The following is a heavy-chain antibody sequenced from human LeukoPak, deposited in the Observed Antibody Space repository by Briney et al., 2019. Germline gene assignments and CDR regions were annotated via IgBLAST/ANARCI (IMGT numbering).Heavy chain of an antibody. V-gene: IGHV3-30-3*01. D-gene: IGHD4-23*01. CDR1: GFTFSNYA. Sequence: PGGSLRLSCAASGFTFSNYAMHWVRQAPGKGLEWVAVISYDGSNKYYADSVKGRFTISRDNSKNTLYLQMNSLRAEDTAVYYCATNPPVVGFDYWGQGTLVTVSS. J-gene: IGHJ4*02. CDR2: ISYDGSNK. CDR3: ATNPPVVGFDY.